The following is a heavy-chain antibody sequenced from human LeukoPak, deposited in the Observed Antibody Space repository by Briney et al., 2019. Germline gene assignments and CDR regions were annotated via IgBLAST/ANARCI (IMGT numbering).Heavy chain of an antibody. CDR3: ARAHWGSSGDYYYYYGMDV. J-gene: IGHJ6*02. V-gene: IGHV4-59*01. D-gene: IGHD7-27*01. CDR1: GGSISSYY. Sequence: SETPSLTCTVSGGSISSYYWSWIRQPPGKGLEWIGYIYYSGSTNYNPSLKSRVTISVDTSKNQFSLKLSSVTAADTAVYYCARAHWGSSGDYYYYYGMDVWGQGTTVTVSS. CDR2: IYYSGST.